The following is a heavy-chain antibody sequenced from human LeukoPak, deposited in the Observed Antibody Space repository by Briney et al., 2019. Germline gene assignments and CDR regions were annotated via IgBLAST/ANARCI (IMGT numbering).Heavy chain of an antibody. J-gene: IGHJ6*02. CDR1: GFTFTSSA. CDR2: IVVGSGNT. Sequence: GASVKVSCKASGFTFTSSAMQWVRQARGQRLEWIGWIVVGSGNTNYAQKFQERVTITRDMSTSTAYMELSSLRSEDTAVYYCARAPYCTNGLCLGFMAGVMDVWGQGTTVTVSS. D-gene: IGHD2-8*01. CDR3: ARAPYCTNGLCLGFMAGVMDV. V-gene: IGHV1-58*02.